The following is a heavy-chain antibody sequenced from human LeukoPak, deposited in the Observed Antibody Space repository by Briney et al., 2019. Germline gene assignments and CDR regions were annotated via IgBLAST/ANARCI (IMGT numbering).Heavy chain of an antibody. V-gene: IGHV4-59*01. J-gene: IGHJ4*02. D-gene: IGHD3-22*01. CDR2: IYYSGST. CDR1: GGSISSYY. CDR3: ARTYYYDSSGYHLDY. Sequence: SETLSLTCTVSGGSISSYYWSWIRQPPGKGLEWIGYIYYSGSTNYNPSLKSRVTISVDTSKNQSSLKLSSVTAADTAVYYCARTYYYDSSGYHLDYWGQGTLVTVSS.